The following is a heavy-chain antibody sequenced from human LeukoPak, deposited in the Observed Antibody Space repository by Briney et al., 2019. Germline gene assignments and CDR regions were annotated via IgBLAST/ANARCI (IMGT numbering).Heavy chain of an antibody. D-gene: IGHD3-22*01. Sequence: PGGSLKLSCAASGFTFCSYGMHWVRQAPGKGPEWVAFIRYDGRNNYYADSVQGRFTISRDNSKNTLYLQMNSLRAEDTAVYYCAKDRSYHYDSSGYCDYWGQGTLVTVSS. CDR1: GFTFCSYG. CDR3: AKDRSYHYDSSGYCDY. V-gene: IGHV3-30*02. J-gene: IGHJ4*02. CDR2: IRYDGRNN.